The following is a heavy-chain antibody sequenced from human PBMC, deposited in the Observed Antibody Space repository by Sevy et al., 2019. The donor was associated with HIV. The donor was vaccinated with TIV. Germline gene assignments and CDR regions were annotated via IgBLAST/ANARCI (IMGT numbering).Heavy chain of an antibody. CDR2: ISYEGTET. D-gene: IGHD6-13*01. Sequence: GGSLRLSCAASGFAFSSHAMHWVRQAPGKGLEWVAVISYEGTETFYAASVEGRFTISRDNSKSMLSLQINSLRPEDTAVYYCARDGGYSIKWYPLYWGHETLVTVSS. V-gene: IGHV3-30-3*01. CDR3: ARDGGYSIKWYPLY. J-gene: IGHJ4*01. CDR1: GFAFSSHA.